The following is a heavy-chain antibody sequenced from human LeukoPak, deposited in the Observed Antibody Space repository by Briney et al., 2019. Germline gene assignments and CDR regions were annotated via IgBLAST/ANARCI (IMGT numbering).Heavy chain of an antibody. CDR1: GGSISSYY. D-gene: IGHD6-13*01. Sequence: MTSETLSLTCTVSGGSISSYYWSWIRQPPGKGLEWIGYIYYSGSTNYNPSLKSRVTISVDTSKNQFSLKLGSVTAADTAVYYCARTTEAHSWRTRYYDYYMDVWGKGTTVTISS. CDR2: IYYSGST. J-gene: IGHJ6*03. V-gene: IGHV4-59*01. CDR3: ARTTEAHSWRTRYYDYYMDV.